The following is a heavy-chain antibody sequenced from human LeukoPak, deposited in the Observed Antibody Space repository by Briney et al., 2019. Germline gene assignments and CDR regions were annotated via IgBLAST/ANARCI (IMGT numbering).Heavy chain of an antibody. Sequence: GGSLRLSCAASGFTFSSYAMHWVRQAPGKGLEWVAVISYDGSNKYYADSVKGRFTISGDNSKNTLYLQMNSLRAEDTAVYYCARDPRRGPFDYWGQGTLVTVSS. CDR1: GFTFSSYA. CDR2: ISYDGSNK. CDR3: ARDPRRGPFDY. V-gene: IGHV3-30*04. J-gene: IGHJ4*02.